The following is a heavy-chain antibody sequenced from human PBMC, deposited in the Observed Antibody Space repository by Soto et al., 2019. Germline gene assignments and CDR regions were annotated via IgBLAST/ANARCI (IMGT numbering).Heavy chain of an antibody. CDR1: GYTLTELS. CDR2: FDPEDGET. D-gene: IGHD3-3*01. V-gene: IGHV1-24*01. J-gene: IGHJ4*02. CDR3: ATATRGVAFGLDY. Sequence: ASVKVSCKVSGYTLTELSMHWVRQAPGKGLEWMGGFDPEDGETIYAQKFQGRVTMTEDTSTETAYMELSSLGSEDTAGYYCATATRGVAFGLDYWGQGTLVTVSS.